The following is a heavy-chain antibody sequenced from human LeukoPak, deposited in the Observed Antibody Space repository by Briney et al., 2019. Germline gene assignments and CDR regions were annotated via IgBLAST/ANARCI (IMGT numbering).Heavy chain of an antibody. D-gene: IGHD4-17*01. V-gene: IGHV3-23*01. J-gene: IGHJ4*02. Sequence: PGGSLRLSCAASGFTFTNYAMSWVRQGPGEGLEWVSAITSSGGDSYYADSVKGRFTISKDSCKNTLYLQMNSLRAEDTAVYYCAKADSGDYAFDSWGQGTLVAVSS. CDR1: GFTFTNYA. CDR2: ITSSGGDS. CDR3: AKADSGDYAFDS.